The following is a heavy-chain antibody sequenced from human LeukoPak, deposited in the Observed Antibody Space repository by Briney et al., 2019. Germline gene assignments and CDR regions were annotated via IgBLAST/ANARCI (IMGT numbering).Heavy chain of an antibody. CDR1: GGSISSYY. Sequence: PSETLSLTCAVSGGSISSYYWSWIRQPPGKGLEWIWYIYYSGSTNYNPSLKSRVTISVDTSKNQFTLKLSSVTAADTAVYYCARHGYYDSSGYYSDAFDIWGQGTMVTVSS. J-gene: IGHJ3*02. D-gene: IGHD3-22*01. CDR2: IYYSGST. V-gene: IGHV4-59*08. CDR3: ARHGYYDSSGYYSDAFDI.